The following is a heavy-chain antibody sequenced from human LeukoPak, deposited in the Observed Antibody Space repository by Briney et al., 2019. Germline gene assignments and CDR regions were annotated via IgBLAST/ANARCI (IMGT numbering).Heavy chain of an antibody. D-gene: IGHD4-17*01. J-gene: IGHJ3*02. CDR2: ISAYNGNT. CDR1: GYTFTSYG. Sequence: ASVTVSCTASGYTFTSYGISWVRQAPGQGLEWMGWISAYNGNTNHAQKFQGRVTMTTDTSTSTAYMELRSLRSDDTAIFYCARARGDYARGFDIWGQGTMVTVSS. CDR3: ARARGDYARGFDI. V-gene: IGHV1-18*01.